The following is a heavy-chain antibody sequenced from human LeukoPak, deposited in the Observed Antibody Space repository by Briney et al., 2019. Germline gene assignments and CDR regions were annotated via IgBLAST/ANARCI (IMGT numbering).Heavy chain of an antibody. J-gene: IGHJ4*02. CDR3: AREPPGIAAAQGGYFDF. CDR2: INPNCGGT. V-gene: IGHV1-2*02. D-gene: IGHD6-13*01. CDR1: GYTFTRYY. Sequence: APGKASCKASGYTFTRYYILRVRQAPGHGLEWRGWINPNCGGTNYAQTFQGRVAITRDTSISTAYMEMSRLTADDTAVYYCAREPPGIAAAQGGYFDFWGQGTLVTVSS.